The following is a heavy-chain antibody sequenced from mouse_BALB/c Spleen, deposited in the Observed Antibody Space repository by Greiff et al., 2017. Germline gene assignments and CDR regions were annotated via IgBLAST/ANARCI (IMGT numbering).Heavy chain of an antibody. Sequence: VHVKQSGPELVKPGASVKMSCKASGYTFTSYVMHWVKQKPGQGLEWIGYINPYNDGTKYNEKFKGKATLTSDKSSSTAYMELSSLTSEDSAVYYCARGRWDWYFDVWGAGTTVTVSS. CDR1: GYTFTSYV. CDR2: INPYNDGT. J-gene: IGHJ1*01. D-gene: IGHD1-1*02. V-gene: IGHV1-14*01. CDR3: ARGRWDWYFDV.